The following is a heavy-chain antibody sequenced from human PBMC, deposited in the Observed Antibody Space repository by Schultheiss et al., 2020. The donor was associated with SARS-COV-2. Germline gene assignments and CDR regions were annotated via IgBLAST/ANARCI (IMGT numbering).Heavy chain of an antibody. CDR2: IYYSGST. CDR1: GGSISSYY. CDR3: AREQVGRAVAGRGYYYYGMDV. D-gene: IGHD6-19*01. Sequence: SQTLSLTCTVSGGSISSYYWSWIRQPPGKGLEWIGYIYYSGSTNYNPSLKSRVTISVDTSKNQFSLKLSSVTAADTAVYYCAREQVGRAVAGRGYYYYGMDVWGQGTTVTVSS. J-gene: IGHJ6*02. V-gene: IGHV4-59*01.